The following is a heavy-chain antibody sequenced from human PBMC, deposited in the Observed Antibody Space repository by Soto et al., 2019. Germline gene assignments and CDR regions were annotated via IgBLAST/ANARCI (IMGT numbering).Heavy chain of an antibody. V-gene: IGHV1-69*13. CDR1: GGTFSSYA. Sequence: SVKVSCKASGGTFSSYAISWVRQAPGQGLEWMGGIIPIFGTANYAQKFQGRVTITADESTSTAYMELSSLRSEDAAVYYCAGSRGPNELANRFDDWGQGTLVTVSS. D-gene: IGHD1-1*01. CDR2: IIPIFGTA. CDR3: AGSRGPNELANRFDD. J-gene: IGHJ4*02.